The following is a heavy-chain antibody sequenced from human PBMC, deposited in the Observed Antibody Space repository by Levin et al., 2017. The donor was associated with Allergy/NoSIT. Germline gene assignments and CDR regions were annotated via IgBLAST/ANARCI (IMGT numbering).Heavy chain of an antibody. CDR1: GGSISGHY. D-gene: IGHD3-10*01. Sequence: SQTLSLTCTVSGGSISGHYWSWIRQPPGKGLEWIGYINYSGNTNHNPSLKSRVTISVDTPRNQLSLELSSVTAADTAVYYCARHSDDGSGSYFFPYYFDYWGQGTLVTVSS. V-gene: IGHV4-59*08. CDR2: INYSGNT. CDR3: ARHSDDGSGSYFFPYYFDY. J-gene: IGHJ4*02.